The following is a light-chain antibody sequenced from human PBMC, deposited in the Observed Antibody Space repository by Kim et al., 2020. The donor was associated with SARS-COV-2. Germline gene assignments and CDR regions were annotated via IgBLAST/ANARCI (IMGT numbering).Light chain of an antibody. CDR3: QQYGRSPWT. Sequence: SPGERATRSCRASQSVSNNYLAWYQQKPGQAPRLFIYGASSRAPGIPDRFSGSGSGTDFTLTVSRLEPDDFAVYYCQQYGRSPWTFGQGTKVDIK. V-gene: IGKV3-20*01. CDR1: QSVSNNY. CDR2: GAS. J-gene: IGKJ1*01.